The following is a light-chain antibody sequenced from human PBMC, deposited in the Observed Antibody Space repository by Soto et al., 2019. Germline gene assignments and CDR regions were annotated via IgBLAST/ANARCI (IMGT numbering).Light chain of an antibody. J-gene: IGKJ1*01. CDR1: QNINNW. Sequence: DIQMTQSPSTLSASVGDRVTITCRASQNINNWLAWYQQKPGQAPKFLNYKASNLESGVPSRFSGSGSGTEFTLSISSLQPDDFATYCCQQYSGSSTTFGQGTKVEVK. CDR3: QQYSGSSTT. CDR2: KAS. V-gene: IGKV1-5*03.